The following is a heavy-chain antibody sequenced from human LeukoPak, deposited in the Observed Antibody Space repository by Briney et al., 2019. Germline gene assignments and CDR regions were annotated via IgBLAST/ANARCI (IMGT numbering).Heavy chain of an antibody. CDR1: GGSISSYY. CDR2: IYYSGST. V-gene: IGHV4-59*01. D-gene: IGHD6-19*01. Sequence: SETLSLTCTVSGGSISSYYWSWLRQPPGKGRELIGYIYYSGSTNYNPSLKSRVTISVDTSKNQFSLKLSSVTAADTAVYYCARDSSGWYADYWGQGILVTVSS. J-gene: IGHJ4*02. CDR3: ARDSSGWYADY.